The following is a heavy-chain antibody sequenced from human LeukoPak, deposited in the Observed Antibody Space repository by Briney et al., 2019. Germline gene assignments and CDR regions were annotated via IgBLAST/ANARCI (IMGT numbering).Heavy chain of an antibody. D-gene: IGHD2-2*01. CDR3: ARVKYCSSTSCYSPGAFDI. J-gene: IGHJ3*02. V-gene: IGHV4-4*07. CDR2: IYTSGST. Sequence: SETPSLTCTVSGGSISSYYWSWIRQPAGKGLEWIGRIYTSGSTNYNPSLKSRVTMSVDTSKNQFSLKLSSVTAADTAVYYCARVKYCSSTSCYSPGAFDIWGQGTMVTVSS. CDR1: GGSISSYY.